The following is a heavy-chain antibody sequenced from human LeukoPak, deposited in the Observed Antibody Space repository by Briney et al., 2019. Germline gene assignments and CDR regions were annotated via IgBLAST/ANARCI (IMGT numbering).Heavy chain of an antibody. D-gene: IGHD3-10*01. CDR1: GGTFSSYA. J-gene: IGHJ6*03. V-gene: IGHV1-69*05. Sequence: SVKVSCKASGGTFSSYAISWVRQAPGQGLEWMGGIIPIFGTANYAQKFQGRVTITTDESTSTAYMELSSLRSEDTAVYYCARSRGELLTLGYYYYMDVWGKGTTVTVSS. CDR2: IIPIFGTA. CDR3: ARSRGELLTLGYYYYMDV.